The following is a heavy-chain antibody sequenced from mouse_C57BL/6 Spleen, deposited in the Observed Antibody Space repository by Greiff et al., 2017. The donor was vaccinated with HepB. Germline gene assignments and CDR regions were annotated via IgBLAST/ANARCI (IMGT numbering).Heavy chain of an antibody. J-gene: IGHJ2*01. CDR1: GFTFTDYY. CDR2: IRNKANGYTT. CDR3: ARLNYSSFYFDY. D-gene: IGHD2-12*01. V-gene: IGHV7-3*01. Sequence: EVQVVESGGGLVQPGGSLSLSCAASGFTFTDYYMSWVRQPPGKALEWLGFIRNKANGYTTEYSASVKGRFTISRDNSQSILYLQMNALRAEDSATYYCARLNYSSFYFDYWGQGTTLTVSS.